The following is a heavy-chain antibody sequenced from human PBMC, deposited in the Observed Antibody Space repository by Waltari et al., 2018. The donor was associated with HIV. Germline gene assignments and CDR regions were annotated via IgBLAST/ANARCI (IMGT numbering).Heavy chain of an antibody. J-gene: IGHJ4*02. Sequence: QVQLVQSGAEVKKHGAAVTVSCKASGYTFNGYDMHRVRQAPGQGLEWMGWINPNSGGTNYAQKLQGRVTMTRDTSISTAYMELSRLRSDDTAVYYCARTFLYCSGGTCYFDYWGQGTLVTVSS. CDR2: INPNSGGT. CDR1: GYTFNGYD. CDR3: ARTFLYCSGGTCYFDY. V-gene: IGHV1-2*02. D-gene: IGHD2-15*01.